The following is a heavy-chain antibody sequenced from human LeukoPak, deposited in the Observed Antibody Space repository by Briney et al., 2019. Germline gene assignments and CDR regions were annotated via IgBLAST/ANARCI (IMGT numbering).Heavy chain of an antibody. V-gene: IGHV4-4*02. CDR1: GGSIRTSDW. J-gene: IGHJ4*02. CDR3: ARGPTTVTILDY. CDR2: VYHTGST. Sequence: SETLSLTCAVSGGSIRTSDWWSWVRQPPGKGLEWIGEVYHTGSTNYSPSLKSRVTISVDTSKNQFSLKLSSVAAADTAVYYCARGPTTVTILDYWGQGTLVTVSS. D-gene: IGHD4-17*01.